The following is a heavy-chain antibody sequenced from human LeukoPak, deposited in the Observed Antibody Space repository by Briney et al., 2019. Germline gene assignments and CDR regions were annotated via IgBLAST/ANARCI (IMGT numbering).Heavy chain of an antibody. CDR2: ISSSSSYI. V-gene: IGHV3-21*01. CDR3: ARDRSPVRVPTVFDY. D-gene: IGHD1-26*01. Sequence: GGSLRLSCAASGFTFSSYSMNWVRQAPGKGLEWVSSISSSSSYIYYADSVKGRFTISRDNAKNSLYLQMNSLRAEDTAVYYYARDRSPVRVPTVFDYWGQGTLVTGSS. CDR1: GFTFSSYS. J-gene: IGHJ4*02.